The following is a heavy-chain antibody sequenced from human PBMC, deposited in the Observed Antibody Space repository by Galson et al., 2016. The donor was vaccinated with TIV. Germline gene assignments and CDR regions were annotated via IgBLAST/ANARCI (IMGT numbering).Heavy chain of an antibody. CDR3: ARGGVTTDFWSNYYPGGMDV. V-gene: IGHV1-3*01. CDR2: INAGNGNT. Sequence: SVKVSCKASGYTFPSYTMHWVRQAPGQRLDWMGWINAGNGNTRYSQQFQGRVTITRDTSASTAYMDLSSLKSEDTAVYYCARGGVTTDFWSNYYPGGMDVWGQGTLITVSS. J-gene: IGHJ4*02. CDR1: GYTFPSYT. D-gene: IGHD3-3*01.